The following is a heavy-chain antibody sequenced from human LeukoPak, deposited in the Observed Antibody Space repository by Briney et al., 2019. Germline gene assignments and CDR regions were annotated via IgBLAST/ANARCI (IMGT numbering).Heavy chain of an antibody. V-gene: IGHV3-23*01. CDR3: AKVYYYGSGEDYFDY. J-gene: IGHJ4*02. D-gene: IGHD3-10*01. Sequence: GGSLRLSCAASGFTFSSYAMSWVRQAPGKGLEWVSAISGSGGSTYYADSVKGWFTISRDNSKNTLYLQMNSLRAEDTAVYYCAKVYYYGSGEDYFDYWGQGTLVTVSS. CDR2: ISGSGGST. CDR1: GFTFSSYA.